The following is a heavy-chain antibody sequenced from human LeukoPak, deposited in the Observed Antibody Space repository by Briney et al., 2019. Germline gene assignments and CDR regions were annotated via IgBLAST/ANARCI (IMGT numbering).Heavy chain of an antibody. V-gene: IGHV3-33*01. CDR1: GFTFSSYG. CDR3: ARDGPHPRDPNNWFDP. Sequence: GRSLRLSCAASGFTFSSYGMHWVRQAPGKGLEWVVVIWYDGSNKYYADSVKGRFTISRDNSKNTLYLQMNSLRAEDTAVYYCARDGPHPRDPNNWFDPWGQGTLVTVSS. CDR2: IWYDGSNK. J-gene: IGHJ5*02.